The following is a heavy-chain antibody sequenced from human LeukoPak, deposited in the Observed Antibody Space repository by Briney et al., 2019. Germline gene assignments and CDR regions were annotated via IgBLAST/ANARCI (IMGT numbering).Heavy chain of an antibody. CDR2: VSDGGGRT. D-gene: IGHD3-9*01. J-gene: IGHJ4*02. V-gene: IGHV3-23*01. CDR3: AKDPDYDVLTGTTFDY. Sequence: GGSLRLSCAASGFTFGSYAVSWVRQAPGMGLEWVSTVSDGGGRTYYADSVKGRFTISRDNSKNTLSLQMNSLRAEDTAVYYCAKDPDYDVLTGTTFDYWGQGTLVSVSS. CDR1: GFTFGSYA.